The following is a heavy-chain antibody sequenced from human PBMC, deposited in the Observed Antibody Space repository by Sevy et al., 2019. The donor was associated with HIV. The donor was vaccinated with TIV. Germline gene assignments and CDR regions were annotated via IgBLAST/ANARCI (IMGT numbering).Heavy chain of an antibody. CDR2: ISWDGGST. CDR1: GFTFDDYT. V-gene: IGHV3-43*01. Sequence: GGSLRLSCAASGFTFDDYTMHWVRQAPGKGLEWVSLISWDGGSTYYADSVKGRFTISRDNSKNSLYLQMNSLRTEDTAVYYCAKDFRSNYYDSSGYYPGISHFDYWGQGTLVTVSS. D-gene: IGHD3-22*01. CDR3: AKDFRSNYYDSSGYYPGISHFDY. J-gene: IGHJ4*02.